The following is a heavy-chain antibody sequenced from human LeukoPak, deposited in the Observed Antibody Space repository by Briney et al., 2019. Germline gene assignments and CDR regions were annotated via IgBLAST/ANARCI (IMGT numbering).Heavy chain of an antibody. J-gene: IGHJ4*02. D-gene: IGHD7-27*01. CDR3: ARALGSYFDY. Sequence: GGSLRLSCAASGFTLSRDWMHWVRQAPGKGLVGVSRINSDGSSTSYADSMKGRFTISRDNAKNTLYLQKNSLRAEDTAVYYCARALGSYFDYWGQGTLVTVSS. CDR1: GFTLSRDW. V-gene: IGHV3-74*01. CDR2: INSDGSST.